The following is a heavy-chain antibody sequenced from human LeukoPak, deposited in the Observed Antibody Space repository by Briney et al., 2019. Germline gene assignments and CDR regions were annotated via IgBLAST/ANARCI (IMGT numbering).Heavy chain of an antibody. D-gene: IGHD3-10*01. CDR1: GFTFSKYD. CDR2: ITIAGDP. J-gene: IGHJ6*04. V-gene: IGHV3-13*05. Sequence: PGGSLRLSCAASGFTFSKYDMHWVRQATGKGLEWVSTITIAGDPYYPDSVKGRFTISRVNAKNSLCLQMNSLRAGDTAVYYCARTLRRFGSRGYYYYDMDVWGKGTTVIVSS. CDR3: ARTLRRFGSRGYYYYDMDV.